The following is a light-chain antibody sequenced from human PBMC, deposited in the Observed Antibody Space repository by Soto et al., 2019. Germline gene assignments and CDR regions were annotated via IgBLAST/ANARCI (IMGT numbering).Light chain of an antibody. CDR3: HQLNRYPT. J-gene: IGKJ4*01. CDR1: QGMSTY. CDR2: AAY. Sequence: IQVTQSPSSLSASVGDRITITCRASQGMSTYLAWYQQKPGKAPKPLIYAAYTLQSGVPSRFSGGGSGTDFTLTISSLQPEDFATYYCHQLNRYPTFGGGTKVEIK. V-gene: IGKV1-9*01.